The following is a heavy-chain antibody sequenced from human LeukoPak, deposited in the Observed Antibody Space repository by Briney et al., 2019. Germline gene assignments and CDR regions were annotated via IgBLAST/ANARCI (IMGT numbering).Heavy chain of an antibody. J-gene: IGHJ4*02. CDR1: GFTFDDYD. D-gene: IGHD6-19*01. V-gene: IGHV3-23*01. CDR2: ISDSGGST. CDR3: AKLIAVAGTDDY. Sequence: GGSLRLSCAASGFTFDDYDMSWVRQAPGKGLEWVSAISDSGGSTYYADSVKGRFTISRDNSKNTLYLQMNSLRAEDTAVYYCAKLIAVAGTDDYWGQGTLVTVSS.